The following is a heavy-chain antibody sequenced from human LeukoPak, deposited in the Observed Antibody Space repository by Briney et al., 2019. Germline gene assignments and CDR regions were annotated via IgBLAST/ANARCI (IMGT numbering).Heavy chain of an antibody. D-gene: IGHD3-22*01. V-gene: IGHV3-23*01. J-gene: IGHJ4*02. CDR1: GFTFNSYA. CDR2: IFGSGGSA. Sequence: GGSLRLSCAASGFTFNSYAMYWVRQAPGKGLEWVSGIFGSGGSAHYADSVKGRFTISRDNSKNTLYLQMNSLRAEDTAVYYCAKWAWYYYDSSGYFDYWGQGTLVTVSS. CDR3: AKWAWYYYDSSGYFDY.